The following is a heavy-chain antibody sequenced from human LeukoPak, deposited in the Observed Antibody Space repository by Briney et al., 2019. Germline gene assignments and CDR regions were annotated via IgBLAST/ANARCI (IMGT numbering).Heavy chain of an antibody. CDR2: ISYDGSNK. V-gene: IGHV3-30-3*01. CDR3: ARDKDYDFWSGYLLPGDY. D-gene: IGHD3-3*01. Sequence: PGGSLRLSCAASGFTSSSYAMHWVRQAPGKGLEWVAVISYDGSNKYYADSVKGRFTISRDNSKNTLYLQMNSLRAEDTAVYYCARDKDYDFWSGYLLPGDYWGQGTLVTVSS. J-gene: IGHJ4*02. CDR1: GFTSSSYA.